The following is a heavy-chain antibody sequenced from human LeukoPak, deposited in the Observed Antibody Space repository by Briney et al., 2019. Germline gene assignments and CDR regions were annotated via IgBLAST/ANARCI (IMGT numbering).Heavy chain of an antibody. J-gene: IGHJ5*02. CDR1: GYTFTGYY. V-gene: IGHV1-18*04. Sequence: ASVKVSCKASGYTFTGYYMHWVRQAPGQGLEWMGWISAYNGNTNYAQKLQGRVTMTTDTSTSTAYMELRSLRSDDTAVYYCARVTGRWFDPWGQGTLVTVSS. CDR2: ISAYNGNT. CDR3: ARVTGRWFDP.